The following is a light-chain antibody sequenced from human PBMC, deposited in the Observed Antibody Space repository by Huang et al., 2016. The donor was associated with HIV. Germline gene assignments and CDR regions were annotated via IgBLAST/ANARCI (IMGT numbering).Light chain of an antibody. CDR1: ETVSSNY. CDR2: GAS. CDR3: QQYGSSPQLT. V-gene: IGKV3-20*01. J-gene: IGKJ4*01. Sequence: EIVLTQSPGTLSLSPGERATLSCRASETVSSNYLAWYQQKPGQTPRLLIYGASSRATDIPDRFSGGGSGTDFTLTISRLQPEDFAVYYWQQYGSSPQLTFGGGTKVEIK.